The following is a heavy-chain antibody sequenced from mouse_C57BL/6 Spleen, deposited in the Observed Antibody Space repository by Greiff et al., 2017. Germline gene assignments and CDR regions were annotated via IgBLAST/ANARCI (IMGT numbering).Heavy chain of an antibody. J-gene: IGHJ1*03. CDR2: ISRGSSSI. V-gene: IGHV5-17*01. Sequence: EVKLMESGGGLVKPGTSLKLSCAASGFTFSDYGMHWVRQAPEKGLEWVAYISRGSSSIYYADTVKGRFTISRDNAKHTLFLQLTSLSSEDTAMYYGATPYGSSPHWYFDGWGTGTTVTVSS. CDR1: GFTFSDYG. CDR3: ATPYGSSPHWYFDG. D-gene: IGHD1-1*01.